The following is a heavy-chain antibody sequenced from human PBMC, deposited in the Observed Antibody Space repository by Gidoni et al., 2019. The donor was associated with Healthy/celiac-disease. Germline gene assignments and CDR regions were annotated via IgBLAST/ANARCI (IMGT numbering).Heavy chain of an antibody. Sequence: EVQLVESGGGLVQPGGSLRLSCAASGFTFSSYCMHWVRQAPGKGLVWVSRINSDGSSTSYADSVKGRFTISRDNAKNTLYLQMNSLRAEDTAVYYCARDQRDDSSGYYYSGGMDVWGQGTTVTVSS. CDR2: INSDGSST. D-gene: IGHD3-22*01. CDR1: GFTFSSYC. J-gene: IGHJ6*02. V-gene: IGHV3-74*01. CDR3: ARDQRDDSSGYYYSGGMDV.